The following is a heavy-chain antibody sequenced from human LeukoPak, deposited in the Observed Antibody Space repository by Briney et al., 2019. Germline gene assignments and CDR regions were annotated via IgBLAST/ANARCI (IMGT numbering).Heavy chain of an antibody. V-gene: IGHV3-7*01. CDR1: GFTFSSYW. D-gene: IGHD4-17*01. J-gene: IGHJ3*02. CDR2: IKQDRSEK. Sequence: GGSLRLSCAASGFTFSSYWMSWVRQAPGKGLEWVANIKQDRSEKYYVDSVKGRFTISRDNAKNSLYLQMNSLRPEDTAVYYCARDSRTVSDAFDIWGQGTMVTVSS. CDR3: ARDSRTVSDAFDI.